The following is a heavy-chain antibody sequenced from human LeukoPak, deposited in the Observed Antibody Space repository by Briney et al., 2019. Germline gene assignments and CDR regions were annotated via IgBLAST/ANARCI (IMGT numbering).Heavy chain of an antibody. CDR1: GYTFTSYY. Sequence: ASVKVSCKASGYTFTSYYMHWVRQATGQGLEWMGLINPTGGSTGYAQKFQGRVTMTRDMSTSTDYMELSSLRSEDTAIYYCARDNSVGDNAWWFEPWGQGTRVTVSS. CDR3: ARDNSVGDNAWWFEP. D-gene: IGHD1-26*01. V-gene: IGHV1-46*01. CDR2: INPTGGST. J-gene: IGHJ5*02.